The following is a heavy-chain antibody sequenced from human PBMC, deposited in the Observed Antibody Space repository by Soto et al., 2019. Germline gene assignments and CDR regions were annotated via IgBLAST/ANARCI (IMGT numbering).Heavy chain of an antibody. CDR3: ATGRSEVVPGAMDT. CDR2: IYPTGST. Sequence: SETLSLTCTVSGDSFSNYYCNWVRKSAGKGLEWIGRIYPTGSTTYNPSLKSRLTMSVDTSKNQFSLRLTSMTAADTAVYYCATGRSEVVPGAMDTWGQGTLVTVSS. J-gene: IGHJ5*02. D-gene: IGHD2-2*01. V-gene: IGHV4-4*07. CDR1: GDSFSNYY.